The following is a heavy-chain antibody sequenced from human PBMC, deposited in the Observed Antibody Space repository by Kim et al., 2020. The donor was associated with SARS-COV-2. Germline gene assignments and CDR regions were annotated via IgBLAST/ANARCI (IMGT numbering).Heavy chain of an antibody. D-gene: IGHD6-19*01. J-gene: IGHJ6*02. V-gene: IGHV3-9*01. Sequence: GGSLRLSCAASGFTFDDYAMHWVRQAPGKGLEWVSGISWNSGSIGYADSVKGRFTISRDNAKNSLYLQMNSLRAEDTALYYCAKDIPQMFSGWSRYYYYGMDVWGQGTTVTVSS. CDR1: GFTFDDYA. CDR2: ISWNSGSI. CDR3: AKDIPQMFSGWSRYYYYGMDV.